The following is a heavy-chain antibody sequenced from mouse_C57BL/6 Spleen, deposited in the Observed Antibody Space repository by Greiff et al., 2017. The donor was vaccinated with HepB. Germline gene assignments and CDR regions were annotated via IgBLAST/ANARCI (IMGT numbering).Heavy chain of an antibody. D-gene: IGHD1-1*01. V-gene: IGHV1-18*01. CDR3: ARPRRYQYYFDY. CDR2: INPNNGGT. CDR1: GYTFTDYN. Sequence: EVKLEESGPELVKPGASVKIPCKASGYTFTDYNMDWVKQSHGKSLEWIGDINPNNGGTIYNQKFKGKATLTVDKSSSTAYMELRSLTSEDTAVYYCARPRRYQYYFDYWGQGTTLTVSS. J-gene: IGHJ2*01.